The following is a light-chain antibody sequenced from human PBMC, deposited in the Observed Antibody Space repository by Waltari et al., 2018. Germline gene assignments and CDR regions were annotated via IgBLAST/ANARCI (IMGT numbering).Light chain of an antibody. CDR3: LQYNTNPGT. CDR1: QGISTY. CDR2: AAS. Sequence: DIPMTQSPSSLSASPGDRVTITCRASQGISTYLNWYQQKPGKAPKRLIYAASKLETGVPSRFSGSGSGTEFTLTISSLQPEDFATYYCLQYNTNPGTFGLGTKVEIK. J-gene: IGKJ1*01. V-gene: IGKV1-17*01.